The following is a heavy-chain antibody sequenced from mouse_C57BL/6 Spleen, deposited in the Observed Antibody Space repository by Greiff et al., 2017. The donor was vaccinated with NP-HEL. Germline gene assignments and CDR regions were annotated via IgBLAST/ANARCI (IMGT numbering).Heavy chain of an antibody. CDR1: GFSFNTYA. D-gene: IGHD1-1*01. CDR2: IRSKSNNYAT. Sequence: EVQLVESGGGLVQPKGSLKLSCAASGFSFNTYAMNWVRQAPGKGLEWVARIRSKSNNYATYYADSVKDRFTISRDDSESMLYLQMNNLKTEDTAMYYCVSRNYVGAMDYWGQGTSVTVSS. V-gene: IGHV10-1*01. J-gene: IGHJ4*01. CDR3: VSRNYVGAMDY.